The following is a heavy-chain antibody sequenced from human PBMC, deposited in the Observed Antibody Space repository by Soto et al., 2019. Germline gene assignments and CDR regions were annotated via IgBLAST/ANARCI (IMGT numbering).Heavy chain of an antibody. CDR1: GFTFSRYA. J-gene: IGHJ5*02. Sequence: GGSLRLSCAASGFTFSRYAMSWVRQATGKGLEWVSAISGSGGSTYYADSVKGRFTISRDNSKNTLYLQMNSLRAEDTAVYYSAKDGEVLGGTTEGENWFDPWGQGTLVTVSS. CDR2: ISGSGGST. D-gene: IGHD2-21*01. CDR3: AKDGEVLGGTTEGENWFDP. V-gene: IGHV3-23*01.